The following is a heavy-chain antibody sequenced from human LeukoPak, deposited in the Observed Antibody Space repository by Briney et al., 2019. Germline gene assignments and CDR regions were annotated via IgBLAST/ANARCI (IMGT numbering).Heavy chain of an antibody. J-gene: IGHJ3*02. CDR2: IIPIFGTA. Sequence: SVKVSCKASGDTFNTYAISWVRQAPGQGLEWMGRIIPIFGTANYAQKLQGRVTMTTDTSTSTAYMELRSLRSDDTAVYYCARSITIFGVVKRSDAFDIWGQGTMVTVSS. CDR1: GDTFNTYA. V-gene: IGHV1-69*05. D-gene: IGHD3-3*01. CDR3: ARSITIFGVVKRSDAFDI.